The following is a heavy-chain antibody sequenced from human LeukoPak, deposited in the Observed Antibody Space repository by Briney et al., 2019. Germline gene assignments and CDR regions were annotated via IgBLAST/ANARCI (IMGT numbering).Heavy chain of an antibody. CDR1: GFTFSRYG. J-gene: IGHJ4*02. Sequence: AGGSLRLSCAASGFTFSRYGMHWVRQAPGKGLEWVSYISSSSSTIYYADSVKGRFTISRDNAKNSLYLQMNSLRAEDTAVYYCASRRLRFSGWSTYDYWGQGTLVTVSS. CDR2: ISSSSSTI. D-gene: IGHD6-19*01. CDR3: ASRRLRFSGWSTYDY. V-gene: IGHV3-48*01.